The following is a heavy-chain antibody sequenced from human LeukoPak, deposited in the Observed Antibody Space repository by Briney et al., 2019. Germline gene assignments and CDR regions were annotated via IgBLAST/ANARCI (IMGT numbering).Heavy chain of an antibody. V-gene: IGHV5-51*01. CDR1: GYSFTSYW. D-gene: IGHD6-19*01. Sequence: GESLKISCKGSGYSFTSYWIGWVRQIPGKGLEWMGVIFPGDSDTRYSPSFQAQVTISADKSISTAYLQWSSLKASDTAMYYCARLGGIAVAGSRLDYWGQGTLVTVSS. J-gene: IGHJ4*02. CDR3: ARLGGIAVAGSRLDY. CDR2: IFPGDSDT.